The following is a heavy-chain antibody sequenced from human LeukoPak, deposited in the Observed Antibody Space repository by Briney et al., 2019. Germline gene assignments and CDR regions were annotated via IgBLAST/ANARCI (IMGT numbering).Heavy chain of an antibody. D-gene: IGHD3-3*01. Sequence: SETLSLTCTVSGGSISSYYWSWIRQPAGKGLEWIGRIYTSGSTNYNPSLKSRVTMSVDTSKNQFSLKLSSVTAADTAVYYCAKESLRFLEWSSAFDIWGQGTMVTVSS. CDR3: AKESLRFLEWSSAFDI. J-gene: IGHJ3*02. CDR2: IYTSGST. V-gene: IGHV4-4*07. CDR1: GGSISSYY.